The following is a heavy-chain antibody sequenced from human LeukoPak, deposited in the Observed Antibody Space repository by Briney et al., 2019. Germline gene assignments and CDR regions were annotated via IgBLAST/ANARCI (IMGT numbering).Heavy chain of an antibody. V-gene: IGHV3-21*01. CDR2: ISSSSDYSYITRSSDYI. CDR1: GFTFNSYS. J-gene: IGHJ4*02. CDR3: AAHHGELGYFDY. Sequence: GGSLRLSCAASGFTFNSYSMNWVRQAPGKGLEWVSYISSSSDYSYITRSSDYIYYADSVKGRFTISRDNSKNTLYLQMNSLRAEDTAVYYCAAHHGELGYFDYWGQGTLVTVSS. D-gene: IGHD1-26*01.